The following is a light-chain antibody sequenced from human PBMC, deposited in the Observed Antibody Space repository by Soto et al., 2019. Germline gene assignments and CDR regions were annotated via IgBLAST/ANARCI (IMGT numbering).Light chain of an antibody. V-gene: IGLV1-40*01. Sequence: QTVVTQPPSVSGAPGQRVTLSCTGNSSNLGAGYDVHWYQQLPGAAPKLVIFGNRNRPSGVPERFSGSKSGTSASLAITGLQAKDEAHYYCQAYDYSLTASVFGGGTQLTVL. CDR2: GNR. CDR1: SSNLGAGYD. CDR3: QAYDYSLTASV. J-gene: IGLJ3*02.